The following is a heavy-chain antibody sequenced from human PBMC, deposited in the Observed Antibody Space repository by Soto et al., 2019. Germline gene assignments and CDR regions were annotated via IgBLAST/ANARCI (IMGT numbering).Heavy chain of an antibody. V-gene: IGHV3-30-3*02. J-gene: IGHJ4*02. CDR2: ISYDGSNK. D-gene: IGHD5-18*01. CDR1: GFTFSSYA. CDR3: AKSAEQLPYYFDY. Sequence: GESLKISCAASGFTFSSYAMHWVRQAPGRGLEWVAFISYDGSNKFYADSVKGRFTISRDNSKNTLYLQMNSLRAEDTAVYYCAKSAEQLPYYFDYWGQGTLVTVSS.